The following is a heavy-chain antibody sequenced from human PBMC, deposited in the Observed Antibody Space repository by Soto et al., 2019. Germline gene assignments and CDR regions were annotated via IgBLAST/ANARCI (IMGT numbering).Heavy chain of an antibody. V-gene: IGHV1-69*13. CDR2: IIPICGTA. D-gene: IGHD3-22*01. CDR3: ARGDHYYDSSGYVYYVDY. Sequence: GASVEVSCKASGGTFSSYAMSWVRQAPGQGLEWMGGIIPICGTANYAQKFQGSVTITADESTSTAYMELSSLRSEDTAVYYCARGDHYYDSSGYVYYVDYWGQGTRVTVSS. J-gene: IGHJ4*02. CDR1: GGTFSSYA.